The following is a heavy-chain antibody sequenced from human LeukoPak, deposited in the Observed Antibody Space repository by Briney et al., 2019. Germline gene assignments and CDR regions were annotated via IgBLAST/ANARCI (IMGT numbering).Heavy chain of an antibody. D-gene: IGHD6-13*01. J-gene: IGHJ4*02. CDR2: ISSSGYYI. CDR1: GFTFSTYT. Sequence: GGSLRLSCAASGFTFSTYTMNWVRQAPGKGLEWVSSISSSGYYIYYADSVKGRFTISRGNAKNSLYLQTNSLRAEDTAVYYCARDIATAGHLAFDYWGQGILVTVSS. CDR3: ARDIATAGHLAFDY. V-gene: IGHV3-21*01.